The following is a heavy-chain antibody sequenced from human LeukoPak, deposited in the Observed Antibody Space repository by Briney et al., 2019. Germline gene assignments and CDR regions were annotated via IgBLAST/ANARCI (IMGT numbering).Heavy chain of an antibody. D-gene: IGHD2-2*01. J-gene: IGHJ4*02. CDR1: GGSFSSSTLY. CDR3: ARHISSFDY. CDR2: IYYSWTT. V-gene: IGHV4-39*01. Sequence: SETLSLTCTVSGGSFSSSTLYWGWMRQPPGMGWEWFVSIYYSWTTYYNPSLKRLVTMSVDTSKYQFSLKLSSVTAADTAVYCCARHISSFDYWGQGSLATASS.